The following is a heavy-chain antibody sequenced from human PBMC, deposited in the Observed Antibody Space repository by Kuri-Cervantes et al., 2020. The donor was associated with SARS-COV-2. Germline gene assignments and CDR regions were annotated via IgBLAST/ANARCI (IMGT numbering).Heavy chain of an antibody. CDR1: GYTFTSYG. J-gene: IGHJ6*02. V-gene: IGHV1-18*01. CDR2: ISAYNGNT. CDR3: ARDLWRGSMNYYYYYGMDV. D-gene: IGHD2-21*01. Sequence: ASVKVSCKASGYTFTSYGISWVRQAPGQGLEWMGWISAYNGNTNYAQKLQGRVTMTTDTSTSTAYMELRSLRSEDTAVYYCARDLWRGSMNYYYYYGMDVWGQGTTVTVSS.